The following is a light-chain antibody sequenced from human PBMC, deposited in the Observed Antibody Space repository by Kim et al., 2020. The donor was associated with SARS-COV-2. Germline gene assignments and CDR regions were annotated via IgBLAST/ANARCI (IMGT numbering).Light chain of an antibody. CDR1: QDIKNY. V-gene: IGKV1-33*01. CDR2: DAS. J-gene: IGKJ4*01. CDR3: QQFDNLPLT. Sequence: DIQMTQSPSSLSASVGDRVTITCQASQDIKNYLNWFQQKPGIAPKLLIFDASNLETGVPSRFSGSGSGTDFIFTISSLQPEDIATYYCQQFDNLPLTFGGGTKVDIK.